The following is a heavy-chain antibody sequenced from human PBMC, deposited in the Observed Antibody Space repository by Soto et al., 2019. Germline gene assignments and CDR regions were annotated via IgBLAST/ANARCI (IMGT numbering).Heavy chain of an antibody. J-gene: IGHJ5*01. Sequence: PSETLSLTCSVSGGSIGNGVWYWSWVREHPGKGLEWIGDIYYRGTTSYNPSLRSRVTISRDTSRNQVSLKLNSVTAADTAVYYCARVSAGGTRWFDSWGQGILVTVSS. CDR3: ARVSAGGTRWFDS. V-gene: IGHV4-31*03. D-gene: IGHD6-13*01. CDR2: IYYRGTT. CDR1: GGSIGNGVWY.